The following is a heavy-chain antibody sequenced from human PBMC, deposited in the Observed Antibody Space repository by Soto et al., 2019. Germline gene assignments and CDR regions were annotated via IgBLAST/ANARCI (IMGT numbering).Heavy chain of an antibody. D-gene: IGHD5-12*01. V-gene: IGHV4-34*01. CDR3: ARGTRRWLQFQYYFDY. J-gene: IGHJ4*02. CDR2: INHSGST. Sequence: PSETLSLTCAVYGGSFSGYYWSWIRQPPGKGLEWIGEINHSGSTNYNPSLKSRVTISVDTSKNQFSLKLSSVTAADTAVYYCARGTRRWLQFQYYFDYWGQGTLVTVSS. CDR1: GGSFSGYY.